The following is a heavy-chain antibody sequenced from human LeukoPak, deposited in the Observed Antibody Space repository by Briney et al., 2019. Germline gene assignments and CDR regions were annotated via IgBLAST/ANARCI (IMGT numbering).Heavy chain of an antibody. CDR1: GFTFSSYG. J-gene: IGHJ5*02. V-gene: IGHV3-30*02. CDR3: ARAEMATIAHGNWFDP. Sequence: GGSLRLSCAASGFTFSSYGMHWVRQAPGKGLEWVAFIRYDGSNKYYADSVKGRFTISRDNARNSLYLQMNSLRAEDAAVYYCARAEMATIAHGNWFDPWGQGTLVTVSS. D-gene: IGHD5-24*01. CDR2: IRYDGSNK.